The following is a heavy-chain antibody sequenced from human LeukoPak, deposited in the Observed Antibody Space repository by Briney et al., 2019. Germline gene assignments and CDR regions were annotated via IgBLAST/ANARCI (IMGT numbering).Heavy chain of an antibody. V-gene: IGHV4-59*01. D-gene: IGHD2-15*01. CDR1: GGSISSYY. CDR3: ARALPVYCSGGSCYLYYFDY. J-gene: IGHJ4*02. CDR2: IYYSGST. Sequence: SEALSLTCTVSGGSISSYYWSWIRQPPGKGLEWIGYIYYSGSTNYNPSLKSRVTISVDTSKNQFSLKLSSVTAADTAVYYCARALPVYCSGGSCYLYYFDYWGQGTLVTVSS.